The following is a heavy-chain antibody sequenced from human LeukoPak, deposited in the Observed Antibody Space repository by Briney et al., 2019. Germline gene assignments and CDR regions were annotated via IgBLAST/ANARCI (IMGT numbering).Heavy chain of an antibody. Sequence: SETLSLTCAVYGGSFSGYYWSWIRQPPGKGLEWIGEINHSGSTNYNPSLKSRVTIPVDTSKNQFSLKLSSVTAADTAVYYCARSPTYGDYDYWGQGTLVTVSS. CDR3: ARSPTYGDYDY. D-gene: IGHD4-17*01. CDR1: GGSFSGYY. V-gene: IGHV4-34*01. J-gene: IGHJ4*02. CDR2: INHSGST.